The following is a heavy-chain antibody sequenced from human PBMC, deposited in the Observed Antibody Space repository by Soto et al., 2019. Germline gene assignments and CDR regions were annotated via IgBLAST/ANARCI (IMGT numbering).Heavy chain of an antibody. CDR1: GFTFSSDA. CDR3: ARDSRASIAAAGTSDY. Sequence: PGGALRLSCAASGFTFSSDAMHWVRQAPGKGLEWVAVISYDGSNKYYADSVKGRFTISRDNSKNTLYLQMNSLRAEDTAVYYCARDSRASIAAAGTSDYWGQGTLVTVSS. J-gene: IGHJ4*02. D-gene: IGHD6-13*01. CDR2: ISYDGSNK. V-gene: IGHV3-30-3*01.